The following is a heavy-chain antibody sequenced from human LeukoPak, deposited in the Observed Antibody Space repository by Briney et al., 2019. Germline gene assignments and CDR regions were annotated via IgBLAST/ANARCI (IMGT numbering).Heavy chain of an antibody. CDR1: GFTFSSYG. V-gene: IGHV3-30*18. CDR3: AKGSDILTGYSYFDY. D-gene: IGHD3-9*01. CDR2: ISYDGSNK. Sequence: PGGSLRLSCAASGFTFSSYGMHWVRQAPGKGLEWVAVISYDGSNKYYADSVKGRFTISRDNSKNTLYLQMNSLRAEDTAVYYCAKGSDILTGYSYFDYWGQGTLVTVSS. J-gene: IGHJ4*02.